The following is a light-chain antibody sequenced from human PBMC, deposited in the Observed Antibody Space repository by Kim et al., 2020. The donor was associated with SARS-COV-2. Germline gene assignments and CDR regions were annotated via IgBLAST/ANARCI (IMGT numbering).Light chain of an antibody. CDR2: DVN. CDR1: SSDVGAYNS. V-gene: IGLV2-8*01. Sequence: GQSITISCTGTSSDVGAYNSVSWYQQHPGKAPKLMIYDVNNRPSGVPDRFSGSKSGNTASLTVSGLQPEDEADYYCNSYAGSSIGIFGGGTKLTVL. J-gene: IGLJ2*01. CDR3: NSYAGSSIGI.